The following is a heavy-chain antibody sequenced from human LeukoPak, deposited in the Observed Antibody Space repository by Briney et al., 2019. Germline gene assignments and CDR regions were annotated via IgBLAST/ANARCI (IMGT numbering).Heavy chain of an antibody. J-gene: IGHJ4*02. Sequence: SETLSLTCTVSGVSISNYYWTWIRQSPGKGLEWIANIYYGGNTRYNPFLKSRITISADTSKNLVSLKLSSVTAADTAVYFCARQLRGEAVAGHLQPFDYWGQGTLVTVSS. V-gene: IGHV4-59*08. CDR2: IYYGGNT. CDR3: ARQLRGEAVAGHLQPFDY. D-gene: IGHD6-19*01. CDR1: GVSISNYY.